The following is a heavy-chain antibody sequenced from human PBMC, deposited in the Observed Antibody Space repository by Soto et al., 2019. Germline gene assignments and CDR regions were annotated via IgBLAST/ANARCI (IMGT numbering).Heavy chain of an antibody. CDR3: ARGRQQWLVPRRRYYYGMDV. D-gene: IGHD6-19*01. CDR1: GGSISGYY. V-gene: IGHV4-34*01. CDR2: INHSGST. J-gene: IGHJ6*02. Sequence: PSETLSLTCTVSGGSISGYYWSWIRQPPGKGLEWIGEINHSGSTNYNPSLKSRVTISVDTSKNQFSLKLSSVTAADTAVYYCARGRQQWLVPRRRYYYGMDVWGQGTTVTVSS.